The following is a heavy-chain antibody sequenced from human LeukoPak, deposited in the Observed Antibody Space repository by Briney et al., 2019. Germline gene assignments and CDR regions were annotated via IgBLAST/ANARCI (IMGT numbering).Heavy chain of an antibody. D-gene: IGHD3-9*01. V-gene: IGHV7-4-1*02. CDR1: GYTFTSYA. Sequence: ASVKVSCKASGYTFTSYAMNWVRQAPGQGLEWMGWINTNTGNPTYAQGFTGRFVFSLDTSVSTAYLQISSLKAEDTAVYYCAREETTYYDILTGYSPGGYFDYWGQGTLVTVSS. J-gene: IGHJ4*02. CDR3: AREETTYYDILTGYSPGGYFDY. CDR2: INTNTGNP.